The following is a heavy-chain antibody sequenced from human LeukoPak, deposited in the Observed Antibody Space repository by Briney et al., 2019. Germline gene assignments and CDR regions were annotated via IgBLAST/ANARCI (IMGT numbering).Heavy chain of an antibody. Sequence: GGSLRLSCAASGFTFSSYGMHWVRQAPGKGLEWVAVISYDGSNKYYADSVKGRFTISRDSSKNTLYLQMNSLRAEDTAVYYCARDPEFREWSLTFDYWGQGTLVTVSS. D-gene: IGHD3-3*01. CDR1: GFTFSSYG. V-gene: IGHV3-30*03. CDR3: ARDPEFREWSLTFDY. J-gene: IGHJ4*02. CDR2: ISYDGSNK.